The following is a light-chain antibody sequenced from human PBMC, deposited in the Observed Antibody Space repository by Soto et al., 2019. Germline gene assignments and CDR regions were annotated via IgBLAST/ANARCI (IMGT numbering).Light chain of an antibody. CDR2: NNN. CDR3: AAWDDSLSGHFV. V-gene: IGLV1-44*01. Sequence: QSVVTQPPSASGTPGQRVTISCSGSSSNIGTNTVSWYQHLPGTAPKLLIYNNNQRPSGVPDRFSGSKSGTSASLAISGLQSEDEDDYYCAAWDDSLSGHFVFGTGTKLTVL. J-gene: IGLJ1*01. CDR1: SSNIGTNT.